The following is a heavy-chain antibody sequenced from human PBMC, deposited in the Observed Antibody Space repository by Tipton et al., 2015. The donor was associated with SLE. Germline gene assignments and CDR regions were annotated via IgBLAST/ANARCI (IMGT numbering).Heavy chain of an antibody. CDR3: ARVLAHGFEVLPAAFHGLDV. Sequence: QSGAEVKKPGASVRVSCKASGYGFGNYDINWVRQAPGQGLEWMGWISPYNGNTNYAHQLQDRVTMTTDTSTETAYMELRSLRSDDTAVYFCARVLAHGFEVLPAAFHGLDVWGQGTTVTVSS. D-gene: IGHD2-2*01. CDR1: GYGFGNYD. V-gene: IGHV1-18*01. CDR2: ISPYNGNT. J-gene: IGHJ6*02.